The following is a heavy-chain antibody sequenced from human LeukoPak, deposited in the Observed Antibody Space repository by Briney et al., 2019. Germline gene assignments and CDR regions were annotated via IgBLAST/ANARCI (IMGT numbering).Heavy chain of an antibody. CDR3: ARTELSMIRGLLLTATPFDY. V-gene: IGHV3-48*03. CDR1: GFTFSSYE. D-gene: IGHD3-10*01. Sequence: PGGSLRLSCAASGFTFSSYEMNWVRHAPGKGLEWVSYISSSGSYTNYADSVKGRLTISRDNAKNSLYLQMDSLRAEDTAVYYCARTELSMIRGLLLTATPFDYWGQGTLVTDSS. CDR2: ISSSGSYT. J-gene: IGHJ4*02.